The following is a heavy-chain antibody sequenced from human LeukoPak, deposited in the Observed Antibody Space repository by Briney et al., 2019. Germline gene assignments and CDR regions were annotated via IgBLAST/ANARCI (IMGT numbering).Heavy chain of an antibody. J-gene: IGHJ4*02. CDR3: ATRRYDSSGFDH. CDR2: ISSSGGST. D-gene: IGHD3-22*01. V-gene: IGHV3-23*01. CDR1: GLSVSSNN. Sequence: GGSLRLSCAASGLSVSSNNMHWVRQAPGGGLEWVSAISSSGGSTYYADSVKGRFTISRDNSKNTLYLQMNSLKAEDTAVYYCATRRYDSSGFDHWGQGSLVTVSS.